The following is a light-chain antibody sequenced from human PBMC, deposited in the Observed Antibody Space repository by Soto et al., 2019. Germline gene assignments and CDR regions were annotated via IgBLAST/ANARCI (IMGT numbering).Light chain of an antibody. J-gene: IGKJ1*01. Sequence: DIQMTQSPSSLSASVGDRVTITCRASQGISDNLGWYQHKPGKVPKLLIYEASTLQSGVPSRFSGGGSGTDFTLTISSLQPEDVATYYCQMYNRTPRTFGQGTRVELK. CDR2: EAS. CDR1: QGISDN. CDR3: QMYNRTPRT. V-gene: IGKV1-27*01.